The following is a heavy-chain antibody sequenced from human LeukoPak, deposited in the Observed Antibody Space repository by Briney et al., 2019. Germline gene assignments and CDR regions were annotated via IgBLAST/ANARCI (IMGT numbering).Heavy chain of an antibody. J-gene: IGHJ4*02. CDR1: GGTFTSYA. CDR2: IIPIFGTA. Sequence: SVKVSFKASGGTFTSYAISWVRQAPGQGLEWMGGIIPIFGTANYAQKFQGRVTITADESTSTAYMELSSLRSEDTAVYYCARDAPGYCSSTSCYGGFDYWGQGTLVTVSS. D-gene: IGHD2-2*01. CDR3: ARDAPGYCSSTSCYGGFDY. V-gene: IGHV1-69*01.